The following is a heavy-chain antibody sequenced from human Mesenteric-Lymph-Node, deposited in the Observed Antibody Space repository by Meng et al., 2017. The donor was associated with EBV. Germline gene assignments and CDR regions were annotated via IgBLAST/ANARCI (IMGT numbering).Heavy chain of an antibody. CDR2: VYPSGST. D-gene: IGHD3-10*01. CDR3: ATTKYYGSGSYFG. Sequence: VPRQESGPGLGTPSGTRSPTCVVACDSHDNNHCWSGVRQTPGKGLEWIGEVYPSGSTNNNPSLKSRTTISLDKSRNQFSLKMRSVTAADTAVYYCATTKYYGSGSYFGWGQGTLVTVSS. J-gene: IGHJ4*02. CDR1: CDSHDNNHC. V-gene: IGHV4-4*02.